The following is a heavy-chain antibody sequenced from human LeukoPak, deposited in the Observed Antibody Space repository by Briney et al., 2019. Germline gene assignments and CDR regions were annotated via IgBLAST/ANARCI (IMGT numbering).Heavy chain of an antibody. J-gene: IGHJ4*02. CDR1: GFTFSDYY. V-gene: IGHV3-11*01. CDR3: ASCGSHIYSGYDHGDY. CDR2: ISSSGSTI. Sequence: MSGGSLRLSCAASGFTFSDYYMSLIRQAPGKGLEWVSYISSSGSTIYYADSVKGRFTISRDNAKNSLYLQMNSLRAEDTAVYYCASCGSHIYSGYDHGDYWGQGTLVTVSS. D-gene: IGHD5-12*01.